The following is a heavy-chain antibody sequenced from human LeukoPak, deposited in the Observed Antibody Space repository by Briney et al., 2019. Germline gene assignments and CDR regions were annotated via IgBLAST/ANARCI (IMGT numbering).Heavy chain of an antibody. V-gene: IGHV1-18*01. Sequence: GASVKVSCKASGYTFTSYGISWVRQAPGQGLEWMGWISAYNGNTNYAQKLQGRVTMTTDTSTSTAYMELRSLRSDDTAVYYCARELGYCSSTSCYPFDYWGRGTLVTVSS. CDR2: ISAYNGNT. J-gene: IGHJ4*02. D-gene: IGHD2-2*01. CDR3: ARELGYCSSTSCYPFDY. CDR1: GYTFTSYG.